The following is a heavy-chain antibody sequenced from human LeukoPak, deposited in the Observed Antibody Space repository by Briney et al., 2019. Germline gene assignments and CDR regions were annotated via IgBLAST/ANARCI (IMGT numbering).Heavy chain of an antibody. Sequence: GGSLRLSCAASGFTFSSYNMTWVRQAPGKGLEWVSYIDTSGSIIYYADSVRGRFTISRDNAQKSLYLRMNSLGDEDTAIYYCARRAIVGAGTIDFWGQGTLVTVSS. J-gene: IGHJ4*02. CDR1: GFTFSSYN. CDR2: IDTSGSII. CDR3: ARRAIVGAGTIDF. D-gene: IGHD1-26*01. V-gene: IGHV3-48*02.